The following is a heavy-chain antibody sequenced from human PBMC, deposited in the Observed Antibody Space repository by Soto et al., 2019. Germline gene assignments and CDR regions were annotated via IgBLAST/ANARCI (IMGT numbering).Heavy chain of an antibody. CDR2: IYYSGST. D-gene: IGHD1-1*01. V-gene: IGHV4-31*03. Sequence: TLSLTCNVSGGSISSGGYYWSWIRQHPGKGLEWIGYIYYSGSTYYNPSLKSRVTISVDTSKNQFSLKLSSVTATDTAVYYCASLDSGYYYYMDVWGKGTTVTVSS. CDR1: GGSISSGGYY. J-gene: IGHJ6*03. CDR3: ASLDSGYYYYMDV.